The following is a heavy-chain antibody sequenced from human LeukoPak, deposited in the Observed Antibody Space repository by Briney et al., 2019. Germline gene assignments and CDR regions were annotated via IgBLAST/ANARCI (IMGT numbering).Heavy chain of an antibody. D-gene: IGHD2-2*01. V-gene: IGHV3-23*01. Sequence: GGSLRLSCAASGFTFSSYAMSWVRQAPGKGLEWVSAISGSGGSTYYADSVKGRFTISRDNSKNTLYLQMNSLRAEDTAVYYCAKDGEPECSTSCYLYYYYGMDVWGQGTTVTVSS. J-gene: IGHJ6*02. CDR1: GFTFSSYA. CDR2: ISGSGGST. CDR3: AKDGEPECSTSCYLYYYYGMDV.